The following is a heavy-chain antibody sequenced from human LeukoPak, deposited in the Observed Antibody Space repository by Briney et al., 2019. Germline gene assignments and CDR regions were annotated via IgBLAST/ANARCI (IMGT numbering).Heavy chain of an antibody. CDR3: ARGQDGDYPPIDY. D-gene: IGHD4-17*01. V-gene: IGHV1-18*01. Sequence: GASVKVSCKASGYTFTSYDINWVRQATGQGLEWMGWISAYNGNANYAQKLQGRVTMTTDTSTSTAYMELRSLRSDDTAVYYCARGQDGDYPPIDYWGQGTLVTVSS. J-gene: IGHJ4*02. CDR1: GYTFTSYD. CDR2: ISAYNGNA.